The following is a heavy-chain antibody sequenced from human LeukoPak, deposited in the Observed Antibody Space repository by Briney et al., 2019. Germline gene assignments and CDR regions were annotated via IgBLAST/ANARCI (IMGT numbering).Heavy chain of an antibody. CDR1: GGSITSYY. CDR3: ARESPGYCSSTSCYAGHNWFDP. J-gene: IGHJ5*02. V-gene: IGHV4-59*12. Sequence: SETLSLTCTVSGGSITSYYWSWIRQPQGKGLEWIGYIYYSGSTNYNHSLKSRVTISVDTSKNQFSLKLSSVTAADTAVYYCARESPGYCSSTSCYAGHNWFDPWGQGTLVTVSS. CDR2: IYYSGST. D-gene: IGHD2-2*01.